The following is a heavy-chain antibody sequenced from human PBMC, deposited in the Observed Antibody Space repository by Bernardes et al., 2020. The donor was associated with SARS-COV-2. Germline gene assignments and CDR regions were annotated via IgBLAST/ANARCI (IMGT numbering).Heavy chain of an antibody. V-gene: IGHV3-23*01. D-gene: IGHD6-19*01. CDR3: AKEQQWLVRGTSGC. CDR1: GFTFSSYA. CDR2: ISGSGGST. J-gene: IGHJ4*02. Sequence: GGSLRLSCAASGFTFSSYAMNWVRQAPGKGLEWVSTISGSGGSTYYADSVKGRFTISRDNSKNTLYLQMNSLRAEDTAVYYCAKEQQWLVRGTSGCWGQGTLVTVSS.